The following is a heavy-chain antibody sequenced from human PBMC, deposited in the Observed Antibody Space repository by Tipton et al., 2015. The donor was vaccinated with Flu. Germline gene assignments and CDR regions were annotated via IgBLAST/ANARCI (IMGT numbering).Heavy chain of an antibody. D-gene: IGHD3-10*01. CDR3: ARHVDRSWMLEF. Sequence: TLSLTCSVSGGSINSSYWSWIRQSPGKGLEWIGNIQYSGHTSYNPSLKSRVTIAVDTSKNQFSLQLSSVAAADTAVYYCARHVDRSWMLEFWGQGTLVTVSS. J-gene: IGHJ4*02. V-gene: IGHV4-59*01. CDR2: IQYSGHT. CDR1: GGSINSSY.